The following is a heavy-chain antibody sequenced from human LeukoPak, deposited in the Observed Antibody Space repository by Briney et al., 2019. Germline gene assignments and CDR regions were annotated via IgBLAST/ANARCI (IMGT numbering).Heavy chain of an antibody. CDR3: ARGPTDYDFWSGYYRTLYYMDV. J-gene: IGHJ6*03. Sequence: SETLSLTCAVYGGSFSGYYWSWIRQPPGKGLEWIGEINHSGSTNYNPSLKSRVTISVDTSKNQFSLKRSSVTAADTAVYYCARGPTDYDFWSGYYRTLYYMDVWGKGTTVTVSS. V-gene: IGHV4-34*01. CDR2: INHSGST. CDR1: GGSFSGYY. D-gene: IGHD3-3*01.